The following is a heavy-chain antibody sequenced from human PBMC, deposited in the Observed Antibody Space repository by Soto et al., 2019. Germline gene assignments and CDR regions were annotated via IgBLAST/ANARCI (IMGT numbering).Heavy chain of an antibody. D-gene: IGHD2-2*01. CDR3: ATLCTSCQPSWFDP. CDR2: IYWVDDK. V-gene: IGHV2-5*02. J-gene: IGHJ5*02. CDR1: GFSLSTSGVG. Sequence: QITLKESGPTLVKPTQTLTLTCTFSGFSLSTSGVGVGWIRQPPGKALEWLALIYWVDDKRYSPSLKSRLTITKDTSKNQVVLTMTNMDPVDTATYYCATLCTSCQPSWFDPWGQGTLVTVSS.